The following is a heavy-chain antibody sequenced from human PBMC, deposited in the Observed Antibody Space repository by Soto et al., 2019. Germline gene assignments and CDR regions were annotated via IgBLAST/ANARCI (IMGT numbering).Heavy chain of an antibody. D-gene: IGHD2-21*02. V-gene: IGHV1-18*01. J-gene: IGHJ5*02. CDR3: ARGGDIVVVTAPLDH. Sequence: GASVKVSCKASGYTFTSYGISWVRQAPGQGLERMGWISAYNGNTNYAQKLQGRVTMTTDTSTGTLYMELSSLRSEDTAVYYCARGGDIVVVTAPLDHWGQGTLVTVSS. CDR1: GYTFTSYG. CDR2: ISAYNGNT.